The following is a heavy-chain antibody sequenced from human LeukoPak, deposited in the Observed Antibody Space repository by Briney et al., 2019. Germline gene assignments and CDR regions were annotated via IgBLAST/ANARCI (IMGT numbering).Heavy chain of an antibody. CDR3: ASALRYFDWTRGAFDY. CDR1: GGSISSYY. D-gene: IGHD3-9*01. J-gene: IGHJ4*02. CDR2: IYYSGST. Sequence: TTSETLSLTCTVSGGSISSYYWGWIRQPPGKGLEWIGYIYYSGSTNYNPSLKSRVTISVDTSKNQFSLKLSSVTAADTAVYYCASALRYFDWTRGAFDYWGQGTLVTVSS. V-gene: IGHV4-59*12.